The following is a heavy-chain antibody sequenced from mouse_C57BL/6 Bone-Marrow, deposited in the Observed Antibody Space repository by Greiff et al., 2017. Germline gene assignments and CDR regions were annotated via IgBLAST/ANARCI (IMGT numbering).Heavy chain of an antibody. CDR2: IYPSDSYT. D-gene: IGHD1-1*01. CDR1: GYTFTSYW. V-gene: IGHV1-59*01. Sequence: VQLQQPGAELVRPGTSVKLSCKASGYTFTSYWMHWVKQRPGQGLEWIGVIYPSDSYTNYNQKFKGKATLTVDTSSSTAYMQLSSLTSEDSAVYYCARRIDYSGSSYPAWFAYWGQGTLVTVSA. CDR3: ARRIDYSGSSYPAWFAY. J-gene: IGHJ3*01.